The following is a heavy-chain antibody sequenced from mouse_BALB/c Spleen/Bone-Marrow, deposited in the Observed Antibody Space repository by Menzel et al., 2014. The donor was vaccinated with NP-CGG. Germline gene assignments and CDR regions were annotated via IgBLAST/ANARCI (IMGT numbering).Heavy chain of an antibody. CDR2: IHLSDSES. J-gene: IGHJ3*01. V-gene: IGHV1S82*01. CDR1: GYSFTSYW. D-gene: IGHD3-3*01. Sequence: QVQLQQPGAELVRPGASVKLSCKASGYSFTSYWMNWVKQRPGQGLEWIGMIHLSDSESRLNQKFKDKATLTVDKSSSXAYMQLSSPTPEDSAVYYCTRYDLTTRAFAYWGQGTLVTVSA. CDR3: TRYDLTTRAFAY.